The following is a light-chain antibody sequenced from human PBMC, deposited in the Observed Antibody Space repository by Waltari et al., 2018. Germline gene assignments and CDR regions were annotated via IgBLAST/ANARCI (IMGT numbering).Light chain of an antibody. V-gene: IGLV2-23*01. J-gene: IGLJ2*01. CDR2: ESS. CDR3: CSYAGSSPRVV. CDR1: STDVGGYNL. Sequence: QSALTQPASVSGSPGQSIPITCTGTSTDVGGYNLVPWYQQHPGNAPKLMIYESSKRPSGVSNRFSGCKSGNTASLTISGLQAEDEADYYCCSYAGSSPRVVFGGGTKLTVL.